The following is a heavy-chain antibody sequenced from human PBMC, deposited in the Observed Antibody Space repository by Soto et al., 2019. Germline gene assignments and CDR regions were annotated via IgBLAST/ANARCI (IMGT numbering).Heavy chain of an antibody. Sequence: ASVKVSCKTSGYIFSGYYMHWVRQAPGQGLEWMGWINPNSGVTSYAQKFQGRATMSRDTSITTVYMELRRLTSDDTAMYYCARDGVAVDFWNPMWFDPWGQGTQVTVSS. V-gene: IGHV1-2*02. D-gene: IGHD3-3*01. CDR3: ARDGVAVDFWNPMWFDP. CDR2: INPNSGVT. J-gene: IGHJ5*02. CDR1: GYIFSGYY.